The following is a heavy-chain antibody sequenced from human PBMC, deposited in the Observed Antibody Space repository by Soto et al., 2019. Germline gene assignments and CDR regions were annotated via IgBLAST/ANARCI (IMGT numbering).Heavy chain of an antibody. CDR1: GFTFSSYA. D-gene: IGHD2-2*01. CDR3: AKGEYCSSTSCYFPYYMDV. J-gene: IGHJ6*03. V-gene: IGHV3-23*01. Sequence: GGSLRLSCAASGFTFSSYAMSWVRQAPGKGLEWVSAISGSGGSTYYADSVKGRFTISRDNSKNTLYLQMNSLRAEDTAVYYCAKGEYCSSTSCYFPYYMDVWGKGTTVTVSS. CDR2: ISGSGGST.